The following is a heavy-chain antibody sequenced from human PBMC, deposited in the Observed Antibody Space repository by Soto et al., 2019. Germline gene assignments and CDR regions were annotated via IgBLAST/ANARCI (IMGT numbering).Heavy chain of an antibody. D-gene: IGHD6-19*01. Sequence: GGSLRLSCGASRLTFSSYGMHWVRQAPWKGLVWVSRINSDGSSTSYADSVKGRFTISRDNAKNTLYLQMNSLRAEDTAVYYCARMWAVAGLYYYYGMDVWGQGTTVTVSS. CDR2: INSDGSST. V-gene: IGHV3-74*01. CDR1: RLTFSSYG. CDR3: ARMWAVAGLYYYYGMDV. J-gene: IGHJ6*02.